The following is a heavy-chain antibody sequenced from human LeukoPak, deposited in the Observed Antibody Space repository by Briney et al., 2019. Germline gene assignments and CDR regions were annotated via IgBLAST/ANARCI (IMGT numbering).Heavy chain of an antibody. J-gene: IGHJ4*02. D-gene: IGHD6-19*01. CDR2: FDPEDGEP. Sequence: ASVKVSCKVSGYTLTESSMHWVRQAPGNGLEWMGGFDPEDGEPIYAQKIQGRLTMTEDTSVDTAYMELRSLRSEDTAVYYCVTDIRSGWRNYWGQGTLITVSS. CDR3: VTDIRSGWRNY. V-gene: IGHV1-24*01. CDR1: GYTLTESS.